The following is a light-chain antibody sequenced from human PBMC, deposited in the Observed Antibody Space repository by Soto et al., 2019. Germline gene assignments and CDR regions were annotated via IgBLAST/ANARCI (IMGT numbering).Light chain of an antibody. V-gene: IGLV1-44*01. J-gene: IGLJ2*01. CDR3: AAWDDSLNGVV. CDR1: TSNIGTNA. Sequence: QSVLTQPPSASGTPGQRVIISCSGSTSNIGTNAVNWYQQLPGTAPKLLIYGNNQRPSGVPDRFSGSKSGTSGSLAISGLQSEDEADYYCAAWDDSLNGVVFGGGTKLTVL. CDR2: GNN.